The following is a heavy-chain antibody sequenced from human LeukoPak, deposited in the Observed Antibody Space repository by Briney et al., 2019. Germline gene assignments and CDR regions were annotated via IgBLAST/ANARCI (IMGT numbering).Heavy chain of an antibody. CDR3: AKDRVALRLGELSLSLFDY. CDR2: ISGSGGST. Sequence: PGGSLRLSCAASGFTLSSYAMSWVRQAPGKGLEWVSAISGSGGSTYYADSVKGRFTISRDNSKNTPYLQMNSLRAEDTAVYYCAKDRVALRLGELSLSLFDYWGQGTLVTVSS. CDR1: GFTLSSYA. J-gene: IGHJ4*02. D-gene: IGHD3-16*02. V-gene: IGHV3-23*01.